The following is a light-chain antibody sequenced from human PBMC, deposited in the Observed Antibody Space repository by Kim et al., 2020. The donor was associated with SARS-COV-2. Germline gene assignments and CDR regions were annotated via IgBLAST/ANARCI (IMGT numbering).Light chain of an antibody. J-gene: IGKJ5*01. CDR1: QDIRKF. V-gene: IGKV1-33*01. CDR3: QQYNDLQAIT. Sequence: SVGDSVTNTCQASQDIRKFLNWDQHKPGKAPELLISDASTLRTGVPSRFSGSASGTHFTFTISNLQPEDIATFYCQQYNDLQAITFGQGTRLEIK. CDR2: DAS.